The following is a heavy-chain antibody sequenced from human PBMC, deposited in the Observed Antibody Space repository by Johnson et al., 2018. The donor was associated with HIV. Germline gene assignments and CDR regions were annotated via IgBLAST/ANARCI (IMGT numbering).Heavy chain of an antibody. CDR3: ARGYGDYTRAYDAFDI. Sequence: VQLVESGGGLVKPGVSLRLSCAASGFTFNNAWMNWVRQTPGKGLEWVGSIKSTTDGGTTDYADPVKGRFTISRDNSKSTLYLQLNSLRAEDTAVYFCARGYGDYTRAYDAFDIWGQGTMVTVSS. CDR1: GFTFNNAW. CDR2: IKSTTDGGTT. V-gene: IGHV3-15*07. J-gene: IGHJ3*02. D-gene: IGHD4-17*01.